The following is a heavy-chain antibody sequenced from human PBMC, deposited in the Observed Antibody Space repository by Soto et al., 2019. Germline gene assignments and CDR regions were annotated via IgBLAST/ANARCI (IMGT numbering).Heavy chain of an antibody. CDR1: GFTFGTYR. J-gene: IGHJ4*02. CDR3: VKHRGSYLLNFDF. V-gene: IGHV3-23*01. D-gene: IGHD1-26*01. CDR2: ISISNITGRST. Sequence: PGGSLRLSSRASGFTFGTYRMSWVRQAPGKGLEWVSSISISNITGRSTYYADFVKGRFTISRDNSRNTLYLQMNSLRAADTAVYYCVKHRGSYLLNFDFWGQGTLVTVSS.